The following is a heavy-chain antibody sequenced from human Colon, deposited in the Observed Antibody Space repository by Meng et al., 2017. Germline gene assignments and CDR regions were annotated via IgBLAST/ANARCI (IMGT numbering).Heavy chain of an antibody. V-gene: IGHV4-34*02. Sequence: QVQIQQGGAGLLKPSETLSLPSAVSGGSFSGFYWSWIRQPPGKGLEWIGEIDHFGISNYNSSLKGRLTMSVDTSKKQISLTLTSVTAADTAVYYCAAGLRHGDWFDPWGPGTLVTVSS. J-gene: IGHJ5*02. CDR1: GGSFSGFY. CDR2: IDHFGIS. D-gene: IGHD4-17*01. CDR3: AAGLRHGDWFDP.